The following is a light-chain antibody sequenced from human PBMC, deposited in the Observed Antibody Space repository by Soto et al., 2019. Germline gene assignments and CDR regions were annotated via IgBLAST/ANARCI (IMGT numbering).Light chain of an antibody. CDR3: QHYNSYSEA. J-gene: IGKJ1*01. Sequence: DIQMTQSPSTLSASVGYRFTITCRASQSISSWLAWYQQKPGKSTKLLIYDASSLESGVPSRFSASGSGTEFTLNISSLQPDDFATYYCQHYNSYSEAFGQGTKVDI. V-gene: IGKV1-5*01. CDR1: QSISSW. CDR2: DAS.